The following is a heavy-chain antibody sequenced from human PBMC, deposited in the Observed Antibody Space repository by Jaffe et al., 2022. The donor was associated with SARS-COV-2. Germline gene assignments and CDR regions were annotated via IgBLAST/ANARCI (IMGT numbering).Heavy chain of an antibody. CDR3: ARDIEAAGLGPYYYYMDV. Sequence: QVQLQESGPGLVKPSETLSLICTVSGGSISGYYWSWIRQPPGKGLEWIGDIYFSGSTNYNPSFKSRVSISVDTSMKHFSLKLNSVTAADTAVYYCARDIEAAGLGPYYYYMDVWGKGTTVIVSS. J-gene: IGHJ6*03. CDR2: IYFSGST. CDR1: GGSISGYY. D-gene: IGHD3-16*02. V-gene: IGHV4-59*01.